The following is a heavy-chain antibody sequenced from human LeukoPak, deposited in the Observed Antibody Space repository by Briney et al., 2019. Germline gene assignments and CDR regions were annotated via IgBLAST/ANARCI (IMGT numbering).Heavy chain of an antibody. V-gene: IGHV1-2*02. D-gene: IGHD3-16*01. J-gene: IGHJ3*02. CDR1: GYIFTDYY. Sequence: ASVRVSCKASGYIFTDYYVHWVRQAPGQGLEWMGWINPNTGVTNYAQKFQGRVTMTRDTSISTAYMELSRLTSDDTAVYYCAREPISYDPYDVFDIWGQGTMVTVSS. CDR2: INPNTGVT. CDR3: AREPISYDPYDVFDI.